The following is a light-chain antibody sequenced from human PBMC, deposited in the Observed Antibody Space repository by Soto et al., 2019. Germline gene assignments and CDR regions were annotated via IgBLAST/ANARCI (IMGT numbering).Light chain of an antibody. V-gene: IGKV3-15*01. Sequence: EIVMTQSPATLSVSPGERATLSCRASQSVRNNLAWYQQKPGQAPRLLIYGASTRATGIPARFSGSGSGTEFTLTISSLQSEDFALYYCQQYDNWPPCTFGQGTKLEVK. J-gene: IGKJ2*02. CDR2: GAS. CDR1: QSVRNN. CDR3: QQYDNWPPCT.